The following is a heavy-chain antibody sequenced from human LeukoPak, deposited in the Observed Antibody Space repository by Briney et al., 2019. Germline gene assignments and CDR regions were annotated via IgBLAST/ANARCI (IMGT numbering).Heavy chain of an antibody. CDR1: GFTFSSYA. CDR3: AKADSSGYYPLFGYFQH. CDR2: ISGSGGIT. J-gene: IGHJ1*01. D-gene: IGHD3-22*01. Sequence: GGSLRLSCAASGFTFSSYAMSWVRQAPGKGLEWVSAISGSGGITYYVDSVKGRFTISRDNSQTTLYLQMTSLRAEDTAVYYCAKADSSGYYPLFGYFQHRGQGTLVTVSS. V-gene: IGHV3-23*01.